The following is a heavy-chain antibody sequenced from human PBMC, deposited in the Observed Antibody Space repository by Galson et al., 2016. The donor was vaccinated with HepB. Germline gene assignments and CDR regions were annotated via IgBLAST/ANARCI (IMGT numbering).Heavy chain of an antibody. CDR1: GFTFRNYG. J-gene: IGHJ6*04. Sequence: SLRLSCAASGFTFRNYGMTWVRQAPGKGLEVVSSISRSGDSTDYADSVKGRFTISRDTSKNTLSLQMNSLTADDTALYYCVQGSTAPAVWGKGTTVTVAS. D-gene: IGHD2-2*01. CDR3: VQGSTAPAV. CDR2: ISRSGDST. V-gene: IGHV3-23*01.